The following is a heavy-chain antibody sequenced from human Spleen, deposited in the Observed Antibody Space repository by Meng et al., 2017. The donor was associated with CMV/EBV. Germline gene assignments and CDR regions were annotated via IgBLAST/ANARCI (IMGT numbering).Heavy chain of an antibody. CDR2: INPNSGGT. Sequence: QVQLVESGAEVKKPGASVKVSCKASGYTFTSYYMHWVRQASGQGLEWMGWINPNSGGTNYAQKFQGRVTMTRDTSISTAYMELSRLRSDDTAVYYCARATYDSSGYCLDYWGQGTLVTVSS. CDR3: ARATYDSSGYCLDY. V-gene: IGHV1-2*02. CDR1: GYTFTSYY. J-gene: IGHJ4*02. D-gene: IGHD3-22*01.